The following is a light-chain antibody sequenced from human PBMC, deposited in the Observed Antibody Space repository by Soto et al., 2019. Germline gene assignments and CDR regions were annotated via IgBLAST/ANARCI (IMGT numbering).Light chain of an antibody. CDR3: QQYGSSPWT. CDR1: QSVNNNY. CDR2: GAS. Sequence: EIVVTHSRGTLSLSPGERATLSCRASQSVNNNYVAWYQQKPGQAPRLLIYGASSRATGIPDRFSGSGSGTDFTLTISRLEPEDFAVYYCQQYGSSPWTFGQGTKVDIK. J-gene: IGKJ1*01. V-gene: IGKV3-20*01.